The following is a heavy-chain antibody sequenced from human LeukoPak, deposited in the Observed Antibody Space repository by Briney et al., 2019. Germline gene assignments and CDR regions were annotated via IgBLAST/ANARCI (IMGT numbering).Heavy chain of an antibody. V-gene: IGHV4-31*03. D-gene: IGHD3-22*01. J-gene: IGHJ6*03. CDR1: GASITSSNYY. Sequence: PSETLSLTCTVSGASITSSNYYWSWIRQHPGKGLERIAYIRYSGSTYHNPSLKSRLAISVDTSRNQFSLDLSSVTAADTAVYYCARGFYYDNYMDVWGNGTTVTVSS. CDR2: IRYSGST. CDR3: ARGFYYDNYMDV.